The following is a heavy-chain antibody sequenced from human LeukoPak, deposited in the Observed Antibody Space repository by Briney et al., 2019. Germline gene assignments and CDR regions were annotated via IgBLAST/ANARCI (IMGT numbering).Heavy chain of an antibody. J-gene: IGHJ4*02. V-gene: IGHV3-30*04. CDR1: GFTFSSYA. Sequence: GGSLRLSCAASGFTFSSYAMHWVRQAPGKGLEWVAVISYDGSNKYYADSVKGRFTISRDNSKNTLYLQMNSLRAEDTAVYYCARDARITMIVVVTSYYFDYWGQGTLVTVSS. CDR3: ARDARITMIVVVTSYYFDY. D-gene: IGHD3-22*01. CDR2: ISYDGSNK.